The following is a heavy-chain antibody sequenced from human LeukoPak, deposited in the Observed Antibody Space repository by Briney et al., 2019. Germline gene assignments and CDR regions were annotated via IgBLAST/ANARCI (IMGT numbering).Heavy chain of an antibody. CDR1: GFTFDDYA. CDR3: AKDISRYYYSSSGFDP. Sequence: PGRSLRLSCPASGFTFDDYAMHWVRQAPGKGLEWVSGISWNSGSIGYADSVKGRFTISRDNAKNSLYLQMNSLRAEDTALYYCAKDISRYYYSSSGFDPWGQGTLVTVSS. CDR2: ISWNSGSI. J-gene: IGHJ5*02. V-gene: IGHV3-9*01. D-gene: IGHD3-10*01.